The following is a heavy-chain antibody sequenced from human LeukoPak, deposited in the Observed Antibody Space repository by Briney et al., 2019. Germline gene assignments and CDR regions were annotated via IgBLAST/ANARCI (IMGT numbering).Heavy chain of an antibody. CDR3: ARYPAPEDYYYGMDV. CDR2: IYYSGST. V-gene: IGHV4-59*08. Sequence: SETLSLTCTVSGGSISSYYWSWIRQPPGKGLEWIGYIYYSGSTNYSPSLKSRVTISVDTSKNQFSLKLSSVTAADTAVYYCARYPAPEDYYYGMDVWGQGPRSPSP. J-gene: IGHJ6*02. CDR1: GGSISSYY. D-gene: IGHD2-2*01.